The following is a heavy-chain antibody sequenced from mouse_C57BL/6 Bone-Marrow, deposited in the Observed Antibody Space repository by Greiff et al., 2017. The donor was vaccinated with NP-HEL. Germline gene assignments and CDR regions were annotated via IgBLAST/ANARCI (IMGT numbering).Heavy chain of an antibody. CDR2: IDPENGDT. V-gene: IGHV14-4*01. Sequence: VQLQQSGAELVRPGASVKLSCTVSGFNIKDDYMHWVKQRPDQGLEWIGWIDPENGDTEYDSKFQGKATITADTSSNTASLQLSSLTSCDTAVYYCTTGGSSPYAMDYWGQGTSVTVSS. CDR1: GFNIKDDY. D-gene: IGHD1-1*01. J-gene: IGHJ4*01. CDR3: TTGGSSPYAMDY.